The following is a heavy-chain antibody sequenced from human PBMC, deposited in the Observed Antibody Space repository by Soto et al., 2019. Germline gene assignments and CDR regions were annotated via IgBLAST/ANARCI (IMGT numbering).Heavy chain of an antibody. CDR2: IYYSGST. D-gene: IGHD3-22*01. CDR1: GGSISSGGYY. J-gene: IGHJ4*02. V-gene: IGHV4-31*03. CDR3: ARGVSTDRRARGGFDY. Sequence: QVQLQESGPGLVKPSQTLSLTCTVSGGSISSGGYYWSWIRQHPGKGLEWIGYIYYSGSTYYNPSLKSRVTRSVDTSKNQFSLKLSSVTAADTAVYYCARGVSTDRRARGGFDYWGQGTLVTVSS.